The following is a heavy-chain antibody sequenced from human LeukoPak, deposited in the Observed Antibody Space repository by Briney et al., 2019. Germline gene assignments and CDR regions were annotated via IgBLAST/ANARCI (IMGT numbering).Heavy chain of an antibody. CDR2: IKSDGGT. CDR1: GFTFSTYW. CDR3: ARAPSEIGGYYPEYFRH. V-gene: IGHV3-74*01. J-gene: IGHJ1*01. Sequence: PGGSPRLSCAASGFTFSTYWMHWVRQAPGKGLVRVSRIKSDGGTNYADSVKGRFTISRDNAKKTVSLQMNSLRPEDTGVYYCARAPSEIGGYYPEYFRHWGQGTLVTVSS. D-gene: IGHD3-22*01.